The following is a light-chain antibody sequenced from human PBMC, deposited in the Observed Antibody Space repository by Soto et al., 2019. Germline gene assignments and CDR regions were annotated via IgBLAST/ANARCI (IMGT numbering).Light chain of an antibody. J-gene: IGKJ1*01. CDR1: QSVIRY. Sequence: EIGFNQSPGTLSLSPLEIVTPCFMASQSVIRYLAWYQQNRGQAPRLLIYDASYRATGIPDRFSGSGSGTDFTLTISSLEPEDFAVYYCQQRMSWPWTFGQGTKVDIK. CDR2: DAS. CDR3: QQRMSWPWT. V-gene: IGKV3-11*01.